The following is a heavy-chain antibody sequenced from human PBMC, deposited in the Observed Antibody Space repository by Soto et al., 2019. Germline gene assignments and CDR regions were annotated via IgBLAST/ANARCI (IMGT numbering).Heavy chain of an antibody. V-gene: IGHV3-74*01. CDR2: ISGDGSST. Sequence: EVQLVESGGGLVRPGGSLRLSCAASGFTFSDYWMQWVRQPPGRGLVWVSRISGDGSSTTYADSVKGRFTISRDSAKNTLYLQMNSLQAEDTAVYYCARGRHSIYYVDYIFDYWGQGALVTVSS. D-gene: IGHD4-17*01. CDR1: GFTFSDYW. CDR3: ARGRHSIYYVDYIFDY. J-gene: IGHJ4*02.